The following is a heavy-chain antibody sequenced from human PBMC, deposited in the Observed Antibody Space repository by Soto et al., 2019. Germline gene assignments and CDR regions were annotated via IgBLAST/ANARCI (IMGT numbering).Heavy chain of an antibody. V-gene: IGHV5-10-1*01. Sequence: GESLKISCKGSGYSVTSYWISWVRQMPGKGLEWMGRIDPSDSYTNYSPSFQGHVTISADKSISTAYLQWSSLKASDTAMYYCVRLYCSGGSCYSDYYYYGMDVWGQGTTVTVSS. CDR1: GYSVTSYW. CDR2: IDPSDSYT. J-gene: IGHJ6*02. CDR3: VRLYCSGGSCYSDYYYYGMDV. D-gene: IGHD2-15*01.